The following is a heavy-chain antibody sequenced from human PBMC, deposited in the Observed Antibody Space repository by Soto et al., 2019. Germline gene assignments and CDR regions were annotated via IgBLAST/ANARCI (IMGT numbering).Heavy chain of an antibody. CDR3: ARAETSSGSRGYFDY. J-gene: IGHJ4*02. CDR2: INPSGGST. Sequence: VASVKVSCKASGYTFTSYYMHWVRQAPGQGLEWMGIINPSGGSTSYAQKFQGRVTMTRDTSTSTVYMELSSLRSEDTAVYYCARAETSSGSRGYFDYWGQGTLVTVSS. V-gene: IGHV1-46*01. CDR1: GYTFTSYY. D-gene: IGHD6-19*01.